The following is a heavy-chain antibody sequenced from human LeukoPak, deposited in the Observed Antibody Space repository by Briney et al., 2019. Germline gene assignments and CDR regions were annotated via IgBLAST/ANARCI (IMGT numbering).Heavy chain of an antibody. D-gene: IGHD4-17*01. J-gene: IGHJ5*02. CDR1: GLTGSHNY. CDR2: IHTSGDT. V-gene: IGHV3-53*01. CDR3: IVFGDSNH. Sequence: GGSLRFSCAASGLTGSHNYVSWVRQAPGKGLEWVSAIHTSGDTCYADSVKGRFTISRDASKNTLYLQINSLRVEDTAVYYCIVFGDSNHWGQGTLVTVSS.